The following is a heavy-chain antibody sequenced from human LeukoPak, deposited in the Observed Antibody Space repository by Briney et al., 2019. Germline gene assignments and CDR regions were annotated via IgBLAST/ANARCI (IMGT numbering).Heavy chain of an antibody. J-gene: IGHJ3*02. CDR1: GGSISSSSYY. V-gene: IGHV4-39*01. CDR3: ARPKQYDFLTEPFDI. Sequence: KASETLSLTCTVSGGSISSSSYYWGWIRQPPGKGLEWIGSIYYSGSTYYNPSLKSRVTISVDTSKNQFSLKLSSVTAADTAVFYCARPKQYDFLTEPFDIWGQGTMVTVSS. CDR2: IYYSGST. D-gene: IGHD3-9*01.